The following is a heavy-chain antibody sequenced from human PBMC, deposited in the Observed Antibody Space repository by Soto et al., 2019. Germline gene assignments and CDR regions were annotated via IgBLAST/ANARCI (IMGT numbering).Heavy chain of an antibody. D-gene: IGHD1-1*01. Sequence: PGGSLRLSCAASGFTFSSYGMHWVRQAPGKGLEWVAVIWYGGSNKYYADSVEGRFTISRDNSKNTLYLQMNSLRAEDTAVYYCARVPQIGTRTRKNYGMDVWGQGTTVTVSS. CDR1: GFTFSSYG. CDR3: ARVPQIGTRTRKNYGMDV. CDR2: IWYGGSNK. V-gene: IGHV3-33*01. J-gene: IGHJ6*02.